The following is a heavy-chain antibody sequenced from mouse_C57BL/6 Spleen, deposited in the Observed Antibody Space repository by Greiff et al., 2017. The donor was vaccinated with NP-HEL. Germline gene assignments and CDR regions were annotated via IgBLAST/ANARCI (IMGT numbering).Heavy chain of an antibody. Sequence: EVKLLQSGPELVKPGASVKIPCKASGYTFTDYNMDWVQQRHGKSLEWIGDINPNNGGTIYNQKFQGKATLPVDKSSSTAYMELRSLTAEDTAVYYCARIRQLRLRGYYIDYWGQGTTLTVSS. V-gene: IGHV1-18*01. J-gene: IGHJ2*01. CDR3: ARIRQLRLRGYYIDY. D-gene: IGHD3-2*02. CDR2: INPNNGGT. CDR1: GYTFTDYN.